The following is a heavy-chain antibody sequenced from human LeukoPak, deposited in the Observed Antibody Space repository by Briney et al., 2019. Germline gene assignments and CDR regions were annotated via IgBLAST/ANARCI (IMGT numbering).Heavy chain of an antibody. CDR1: GFTFSNYN. V-gene: IGHV3-53*01. CDR2: TYTRGNS. J-gene: IGHJ3*02. Sequence: GGSLRLSCAASGFTFSNYNMNWVRQAPGKGLEWVSVTYTRGNSYYTDSVKGRFIISRDTSKNTMDLQMNSLRPEDSALYFCARGGRGSAAVVAPRSFDIWGQGTMVAVSS. D-gene: IGHD3-22*01. CDR3: ARGGRGSAAVVAPRSFDI.